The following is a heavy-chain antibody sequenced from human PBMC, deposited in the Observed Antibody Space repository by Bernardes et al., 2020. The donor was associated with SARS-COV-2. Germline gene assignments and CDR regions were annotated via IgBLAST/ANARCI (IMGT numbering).Heavy chain of an antibody. D-gene: IGHD6-19*01. CDR1: GFTFSSYW. J-gene: IGHJ6*02. CDR3: AREGSGWYRYYYYYGMDV. V-gene: IGHV3-74*01. Sequence: GSLRLSCAASGFTFSSYWMHWVRQAPGKGLVWVSRINSDGSSTSYADSVKGRFTISRDNAKNTLYLQMNSLRAEDTAVYYCAREGSGWYRYYYYYGMDVWGQGTTVTVSS. CDR2: INSDGSST.